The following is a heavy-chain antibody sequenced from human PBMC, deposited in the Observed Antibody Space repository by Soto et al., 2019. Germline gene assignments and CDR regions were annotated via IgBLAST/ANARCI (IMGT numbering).Heavy chain of an antibody. CDR2: IYWTDDK. CDR3: AHILPVTTSAFDI. CDR1: GFSLNTSGVG. Sequence: QITLKESGPTLVKPTQTLTLTCTFSGFSLNTSGVGVGWVRQPPGRALEWLAVIYWTDDKRYSPSLKSRLSITKDTSKNQVVLTMTNMDPMDTAIFFCAHILPVTTSAFDIWGQGTMVTVSS. V-gene: IGHV2-5*01. J-gene: IGHJ3*02. D-gene: IGHD4-17*01.